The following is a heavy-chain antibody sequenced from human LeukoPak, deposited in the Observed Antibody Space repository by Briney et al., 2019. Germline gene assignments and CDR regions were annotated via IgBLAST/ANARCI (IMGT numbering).Heavy chain of an antibody. CDR3: ARQTRDGSGSRGYSFDF. CDR2: IYPGDSDT. D-gene: IGHD3-10*01. CDR1: GYIFTNNW. Sequence: GESLKISCKGSGYIFTNNWIGWVRQMPGKGLEWMGIIYPGDSDTRYSPSFEGQVTISVDKSFSTAYLQWSSLKASDTAMYYCARQTRDGSGSRGYSFDFWGQGTLVTVSS. V-gene: IGHV5-51*01. J-gene: IGHJ4*02.